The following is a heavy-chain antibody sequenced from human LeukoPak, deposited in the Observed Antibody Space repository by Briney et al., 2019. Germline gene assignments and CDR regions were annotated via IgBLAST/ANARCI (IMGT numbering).Heavy chain of an antibody. Sequence: SETLSLTCTVSGGSISSSSYYWGWIRQPPGKGLEWIGSIYYSGSTYYNPSLKSRVTISVDTSKNQFSLKLSSVTAADTAVYYCARSRGPDTYYYDSSGYLSAFDIWGQGTMVTVSS. D-gene: IGHD3-22*01. J-gene: IGHJ3*02. CDR3: ARSRGPDTYYYDSSGYLSAFDI. CDR1: GGSISSSSYY. CDR2: IYYSGST. V-gene: IGHV4-39*01.